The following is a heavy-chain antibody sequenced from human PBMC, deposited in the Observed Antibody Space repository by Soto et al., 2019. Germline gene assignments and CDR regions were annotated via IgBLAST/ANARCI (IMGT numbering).Heavy chain of an antibody. J-gene: IGHJ6*02. CDR1: GFTFSSYA. D-gene: IGHD1-26*01. CDR2: ISYDGSNK. V-gene: IGHV3-30-3*01. Sequence: QVQLVESGGGVVQPGRSLRLSCAASGFTFSSYAMHWVRQAPGKGLEWVAVISYDGSNKYYADSVKGRFTISRDNSKNTLYLQMNSLRAEDTAVYYCARVRALEWEPLTHYYGMDVWGQGTTVTVSS. CDR3: ARVRALEWEPLTHYYGMDV.